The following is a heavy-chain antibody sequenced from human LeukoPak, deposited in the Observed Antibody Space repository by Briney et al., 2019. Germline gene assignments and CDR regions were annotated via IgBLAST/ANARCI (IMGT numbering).Heavy chain of an antibody. CDR2: INHSGST. V-gene: IGHV4-34*01. CDR3: AAAAGSFDY. Sequence: SETLSLTCAVYGGSFSGYYWSWIRQPPGKGLEWIGEINHSGSTNYNPSLKSRVTISVDTSKNQFSLKLSSVTAADTAVYYCAAAAGSFDYWGLGTLVTVSS. D-gene: IGHD6-13*01. J-gene: IGHJ4*02. CDR1: GGSFSGYY.